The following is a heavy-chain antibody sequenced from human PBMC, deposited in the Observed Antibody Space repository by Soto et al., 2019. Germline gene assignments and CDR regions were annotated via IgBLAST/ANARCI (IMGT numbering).Heavy chain of an antibody. CDR1: GGSISSGGYS. J-gene: IGHJ4*02. D-gene: IGHD3-22*01. CDR2: IYHSGST. V-gene: IGHV4-30-2*01. CDR3: ARLNYYDSSGYYYAQYYFDY. Sequence: SETLSLTCAVSGGSISSGGYSWSWIRQPPGKGLEWIGYIYHSGSTYYNPSLKSRVTISVDRSKNQFSLKLSSVTAADTAVYYCARLNYYDSSGYYYAQYYFDYWGQGTLVTVSS.